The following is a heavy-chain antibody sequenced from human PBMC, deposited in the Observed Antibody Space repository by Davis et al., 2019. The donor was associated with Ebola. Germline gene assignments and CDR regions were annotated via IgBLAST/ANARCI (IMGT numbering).Heavy chain of an antibody. J-gene: IGHJ4*02. CDR3: AKDMIPLRFLETTFDY. V-gene: IGHV3-43*01. Sequence: GESLKISCAASGFTFDDYTMHWVRQAPGKGLEWVSLISWDGGSTYYADSVKGRFTISRDNSKNSLYLQMNSLRTEDTALYYCAKDMIPLRFLETTFDYWGQGTLVTVSS. CDR2: ISWDGGST. CDR1: GFTFDDYT. D-gene: IGHD3-3*01.